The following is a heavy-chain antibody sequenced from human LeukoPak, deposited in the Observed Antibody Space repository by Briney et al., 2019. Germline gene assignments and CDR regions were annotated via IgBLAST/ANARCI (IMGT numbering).Heavy chain of an antibody. D-gene: IGHD3-10*01. CDR1: GFTFSNYS. Sequence: PGGSLRLSCAASGFTFSNYSMNWVRQAPGKGLEWVSYISSSSSIIYYADSVKGRFTISRDNAKNSLYLQMNSLRAEDTAVYYCASYGSGIQKPGDYWGQGTLVTVSS. CDR2: ISSSSSII. V-gene: IGHV3-48*01. J-gene: IGHJ4*02. CDR3: ASYGSGIQKPGDY.